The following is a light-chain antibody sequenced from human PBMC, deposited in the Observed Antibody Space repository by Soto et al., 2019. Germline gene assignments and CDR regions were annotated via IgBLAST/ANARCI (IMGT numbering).Light chain of an antibody. J-gene: IGKJ3*01. V-gene: IGKV2D-29*01. CDR3: MQSRELPPT. CDR2: EVS. CDR1: QSLLHSGGKTF. Sequence: DIVMTQTPLSLSVTPGQPASISCNSSQSLLHSGGKTFLYWYLQKPGQAPQLLRYEVSKRFPGVPQRFSSSGSRTDFTLKISRVEAEDVGVYHCMQSRELPPTFGPATTVDIK.